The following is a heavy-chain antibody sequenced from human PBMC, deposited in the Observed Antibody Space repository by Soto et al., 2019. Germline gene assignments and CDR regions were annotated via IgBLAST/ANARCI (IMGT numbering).Heavy chain of an antibody. Sequence: APVKVSCKAFGGTLNSHTISWVRQAPGQRLEWMGRIIPILGIANYAQKFHGRVTITADKSTSTAYMELSSLRSEDTAVYYCARDLISDCSGGSCYSGAFDIWGQGTMVTVS. D-gene: IGHD2-15*01. V-gene: IGHV1-69*04. CDR3: ARDLISDCSGGSCYSGAFDI. CDR1: GGTLNSHT. CDR2: IIPILGIA. J-gene: IGHJ3*02.